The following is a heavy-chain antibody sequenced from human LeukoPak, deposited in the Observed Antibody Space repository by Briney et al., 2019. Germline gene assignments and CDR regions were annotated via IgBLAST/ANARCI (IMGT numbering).Heavy chain of an antibody. CDR3: ASGPYSSSWYGYYYYMDV. V-gene: IGHV4-59*01. CDR1: GDSISSYY. Sequence: SETLSLTCTVSGDSISSYYWSWIRQPLGKGLEWIGYIYYSGSTNYNPSLKSRVTISVDTSKNQFSLKLSSVTAADTAVYYCASGPYSSSWYGYYYYMDVWGKGTTVTVSS. CDR2: IYYSGST. J-gene: IGHJ6*03. D-gene: IGHD6-13*01.